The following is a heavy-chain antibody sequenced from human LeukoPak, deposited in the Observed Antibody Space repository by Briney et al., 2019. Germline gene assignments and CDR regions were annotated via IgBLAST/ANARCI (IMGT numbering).Heavy chain of an antibody. CDR3: ARVEIGYYYGSGSPIN. D-gene: IGHD3-10*01. Sequence: SETLSLTCTVSGGSISSGNWWSWVRQPPGKGLEWIGEIYHSGSTNYNPSLKSRVTISVDTSKNQFSLRLSSVTAADTAVYYCARVEIGYYYGSGSPINWGQGTLVTVSS. CDR2: IYHSGST. J-gene: IGHJ1*01. CDR1: GGSISSGNW. V-gene: IGHV4-4*02.